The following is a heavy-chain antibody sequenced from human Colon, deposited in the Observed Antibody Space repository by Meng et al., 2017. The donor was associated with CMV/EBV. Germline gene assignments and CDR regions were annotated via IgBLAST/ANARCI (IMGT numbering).Heavy chain of an antibody. CDR3: ASSLDTTMVTSPYFDY. Sequence: GSVTSTNHYWGWIRQPPGKGLEWVGTIFYGGSTYYNRSLKSRTTISIDMSKNHFSLKLSSVTAADTAVYYCASSLDTTMVTSPYFDYWGQGTLVTVSS. CDR2: IFYGGST. J-gene: IGHJ4*02. CDR1: GSVTSTNHY. D-gene: IGHD5-18*01. V-gene: IGHV4-39*07.